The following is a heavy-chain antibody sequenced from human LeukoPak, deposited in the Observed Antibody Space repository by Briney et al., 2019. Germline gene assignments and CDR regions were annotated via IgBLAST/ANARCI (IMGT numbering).Heavy chain of an antibody. V-gene: IGHV4-4*09. D-gene: IGHD3-10*01. CDR3: ARHGSVRSPLGP. J-gene: IGHJ5*02. CDR2: IYATGST. CDR1: GGSISSYY. Sequence: SETLSLTCTVSGGSISSYYRSWIRQPPGKGLEWIGYIYATGSTNYNPSLKSRVTISVDTSKNQFSLNLRSVTAADTAVYYCARHGSVRSPLGPWGQGTLVTVSS.